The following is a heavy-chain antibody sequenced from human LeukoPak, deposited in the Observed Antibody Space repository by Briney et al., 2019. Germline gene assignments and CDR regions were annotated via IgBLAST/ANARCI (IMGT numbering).Heavy chain of an antibody. CDR3: ARDVGHYYDSSGYRAVY. CDR2: ISYDGSNK. CDR1: GFTFSSYA. D-gene: IGHD3-22*01. V-gene: IGHV3-30-3*01. Sequence: GRSLRLSCAASGFTFSSYAMHWVRQAPGKGLEWVAVISYDGSNKYYADSAKGRFTISRDNSKNTLYLQMNSLRAEDTAVYYCARDVGHYYDSSGYRAVYWGQGTLVTVSS. J-gene: IGHJ4*02.